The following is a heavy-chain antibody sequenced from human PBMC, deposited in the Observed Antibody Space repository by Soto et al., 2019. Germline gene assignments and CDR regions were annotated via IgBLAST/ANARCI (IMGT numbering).Heavy chain of an antibody. CDR3: ARSQGSSTSLEIYYYYYYGMDV. D-gene: IGHD2-2*01. CDR2: IIPIVGSA. J-gene: IGHJ6*02. Sequence: QVQLVQSGAEVKKPGSSVKVSCKASGGTFSSYAISWVQQAPGQGLEWMGGIIPIVGSANYAQKFQGRVTSTADESTSTADMELSSLRSEDTAVYYCARSQGSSTSLEIYYYYYYGMDVWGQGTTVTVSS. V-gene: IGHV1-69*01. CDR1: GGTFSSYA.